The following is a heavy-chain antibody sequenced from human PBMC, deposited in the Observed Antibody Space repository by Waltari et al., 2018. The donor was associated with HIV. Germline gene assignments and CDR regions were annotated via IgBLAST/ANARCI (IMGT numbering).Heavy chain of an antibody. CDR2: SSTSGDIV. CDR3: TRDRWYYFDTSDYFYDY. Sequence: QVQLVESGGGLVKPGGSLRLSCAASGFTFSDYYMTWIRQAPGKEMEGISYSSTSGDIVNYANSGNDRFTIFRDNAKNSLYLQMNSLRAEDTAVYYCTRDRWYYFDTSDYFYDYWGQGTLVTVSS. CDR1: GFTFSDYY. J-gene: IGHJ4*02. D-gene: IGHD3-22*01. V-gene: IGHV3-11*01.